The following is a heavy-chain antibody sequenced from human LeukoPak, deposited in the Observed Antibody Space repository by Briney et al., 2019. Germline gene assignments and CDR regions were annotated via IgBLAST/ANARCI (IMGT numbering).Heavy chain of an antibody. J-gene: IGHJ4*02. D-gene: IGHD2-21*01. CDR3: VKLPTMIIVIDTDFEY. CDR1: GFTFRHYD. Sequence: GETLRLSCVASGFTFRHYDMSWVRQAPGKGLEWVSSINTSGGSTYYADSLQGRFTISRDNSKNTLHLQMNNVRAEDTALYYCVKLPTMIIVIDTDFEYWGQGAQVTVSS. CDR2: INTSGGST. V-gene: IGHV3-23*01.